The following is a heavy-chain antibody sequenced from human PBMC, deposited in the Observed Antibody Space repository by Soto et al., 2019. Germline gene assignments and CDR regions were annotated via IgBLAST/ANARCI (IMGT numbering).Heavy chain of an antibody. V-gene: IGHV3-21*01. CDR2: ISSSSSYI. J-gene: IGHJ3*02. CDR3: ARDPTSRYCSGGSCYGDAFDI. D-gene: IGHD2-15*01. CDR1: GFTFSSYS. Sequence: EVQLVESGGGLVKPGGSLRLSCAASGFTFSSYSMNWVRQAPGKGLEWVSSISSSSSYIYYADSVKGRFTISRDNAKNALYLQMNSLRAEVTAVYYCARDPTSRYCSGGSCYGDAFDIWDQGTMVTVSS.